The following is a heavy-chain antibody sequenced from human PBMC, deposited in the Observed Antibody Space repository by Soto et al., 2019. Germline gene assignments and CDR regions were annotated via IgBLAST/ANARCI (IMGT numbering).Heavy chain of an antibody. V-gene: IGHV1-3*01. Sequence: ASVKVSCKASGYTFTSYAMHWVRQAPGQRLEWMGWINAGNGNTKYSQKFQGRVTITRDTSASTAYMELSSLRSEDTAVYYCARDTGNMIVVVHFDYWGQGTLVTVSS. CDR1: GYTFTSYA. D-gene: IGHD3-22*01. CDR3: ARDTGNMIVVVHFDY. J-gene: IGHJ4*02. CDR2: INAGNGNT.